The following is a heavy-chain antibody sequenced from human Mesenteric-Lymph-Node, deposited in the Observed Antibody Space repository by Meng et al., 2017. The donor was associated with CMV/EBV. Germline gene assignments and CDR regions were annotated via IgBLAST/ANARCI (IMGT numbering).Heavy chain of an antibody. CDR2: IKSKTDGGTT. D-gene: IGHD3-10*01. V-gene: IGHV3-15*01. CDR1: GFTFSNAW. J-gene: IGHJ4*02. Sequence: GESLKISCAASGFTFSNAWMSWVRQAPGKGLEWAGRIKSKTDGGTTDYAAPVKGRFTISRDDSKNTLYLQMNSLKTEDTAVYYCTTYGSGSHDYWGQGTLVTVSS. CDR3: TTYGSGSHDY.